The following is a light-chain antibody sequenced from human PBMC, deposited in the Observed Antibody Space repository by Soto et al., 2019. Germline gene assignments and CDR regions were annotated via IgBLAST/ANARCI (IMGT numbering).Light chain of an antibody. J-gene: IGKJ1*01. Sequence: DIQMTQYPSSLSASVGDRATITCRASPTITNYLNRYQQKPGKAPKLLIYAASTLLSGVPSRFSGDGSRTAYTLTSDRRQPEDFANYYGQQSYSSPWTFGQGTKVEIK. CDR3: QQSYSSPWT. V-gene: IGKV1-39*01. CDR2: AAS. CDR1: PTITNY.